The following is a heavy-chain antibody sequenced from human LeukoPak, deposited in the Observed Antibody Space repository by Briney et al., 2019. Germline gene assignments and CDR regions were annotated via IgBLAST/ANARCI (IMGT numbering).Heavy chain of an antibody. V-gene: IGHV1-2*06. CDR3: AREMTTVTTFVDY. CDR1: GFSFTGYF. Sequence: ASVKVSCKASGFSFTGYFMHWVRQAPGQGPEWMGRIDPNSGGTNYALKFQGRVTMTRDTPITTAYMDLSRLRSDDTAVYYCAREMTTVTTFVDYWGQGTLVTVSS. J-gene: IGHJ4*02. CDR2: IDPNSGGT. D-gene: IGHD4-17*01.